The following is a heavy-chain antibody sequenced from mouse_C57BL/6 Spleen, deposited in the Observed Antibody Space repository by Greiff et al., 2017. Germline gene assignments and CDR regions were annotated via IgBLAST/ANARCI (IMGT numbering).Heavy chain of an antibody. CDR2: ISSGGSYT. J-gene: IGHJ2*01. CDR3: ARHWGDYDGFDY. V-gene: IGHV5-6*01. CDR1: GFTFSSYG. D-gene: IGHD2-4*01. Sequence: EVQLVESGGDLVKPGGSLKLSCAASGFTFSSYGMSWVRQTPDKRLEWVATISSGGSYTYYPDRVKGRFTITRDNAKNTLYLQMSSLKSEDTAVYYCARHWGDYDGFDYWGQGTTLTVSS.